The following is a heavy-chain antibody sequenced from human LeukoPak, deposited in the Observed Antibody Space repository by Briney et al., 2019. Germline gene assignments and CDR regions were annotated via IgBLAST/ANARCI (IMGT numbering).Heavy chain of an antibody. CDR2: INPNSGGT. CDR1: GYTFTGYY. Sequence: GASVKVSCKASGYTFTGYYMHWVRQAPGQGLEWMGWINPNSGGTNYAQRFQGRVTMTRDTSISTAYMELSRLRSDDTAVYYCARGDYYGSGMDYYYYYMDVWGKGTTVTISS. D-gene: IGHD3-10*01. V-gene: IGHV1-2*02. J-gene: IGHJ6*03. CDR3: ARGDYYGSGMDYYYYYMDV.